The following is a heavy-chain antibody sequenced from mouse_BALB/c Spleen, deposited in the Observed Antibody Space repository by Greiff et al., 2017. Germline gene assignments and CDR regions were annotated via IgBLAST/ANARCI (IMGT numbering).Heavy chain of an antibody. CDR2: IDPENGDT. CDR3: NALGPRFSYYAMDY. V-gene: IGHV14-4*02. Sequence: EVQLQQSGAELVRSGASVKLSCTASGFNIKDYYMHWVKQRPEQGLEWIGWIDPENGDTEYAPKFQGKATMTADTSSNTAYLQLSSLTSEDTAVYYCNALGPRFSYYAMDYWGQGTSVTVAS. D-gene: IGHD4-1*01. J-gene: IGHJ4*01. CDR1: GFNIKDYY.